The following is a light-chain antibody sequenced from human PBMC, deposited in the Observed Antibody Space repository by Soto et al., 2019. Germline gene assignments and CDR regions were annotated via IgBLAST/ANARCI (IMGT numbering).Light chain of an antibody. CDR3: AAWDDNLDVWV. J-gene: IGLJ3*02. CDR1: NSNIGENT. Sequence: QLVLTQPPSASGTPGQRVTISCSGSNSNIGENTVTWYKQVPGTAPRVLIYSDDQRPSGVPDRFSASKSGTSASLAISGLQSEDAAHYYCAAWDDNLDVWVFGGGTKLTVL. CDR2: SDD. V-gene: IGLV1-44*01.